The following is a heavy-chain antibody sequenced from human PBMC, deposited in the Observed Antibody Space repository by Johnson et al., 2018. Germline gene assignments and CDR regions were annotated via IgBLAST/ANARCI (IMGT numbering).Heavy chain of an antibody. J-gene: IGHJ6*02. V-gene: IGHV3-33*01. Sequence: QVQLVESGGGVVQPGRSXRLSCAASGFVFSGFAMHWVRQPPGKGLEWVAIIWYDGRQTYYADFVKGRLTISRDNSKNIVYLEMSSLRVDDTAVYFCAREGNGDHGMDVWGQGTTVSVSS. CDR1: GFVFSGFA. CDR2: IWYDGRQT. D-gene: IGHD4-17*01. CDR3: AREGNGDHGMDV.